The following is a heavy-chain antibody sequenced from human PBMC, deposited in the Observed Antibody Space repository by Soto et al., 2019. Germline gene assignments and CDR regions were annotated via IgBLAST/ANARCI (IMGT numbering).Heavy chain of an antibody. CDR1: GFSLSTSGVG. CDR3: AHNFWSGSYDY. J-gene: IGHJ4*02. CDR2: IYWDDDK. V-gene: IGHV2-5*02. D-gene: IGHD1-26*01. Sequence: QITLKESGPTLVKPTQTLTLTCTFSGFSLSTSGVGVGWIRQPPGKALEWLALIYWDDDKRYSPSLKSRLTITKDNSKNQVVLTMTNMDPVDTATYHCAHNFWSGSYDYWGQGTLVTVSS.